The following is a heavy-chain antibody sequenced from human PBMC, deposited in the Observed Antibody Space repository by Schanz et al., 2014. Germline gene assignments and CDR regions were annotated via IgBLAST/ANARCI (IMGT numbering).Heavy chain of an antibody. CDR3: AREDCSATSCYFRY. J-gene: IGHJ4*02. CDR2: IEFSGGTT. CDR1: GFTFTTYA. V-gene: IGHV3-23*04. D-gene: IGHD2-21*01. Sequence: VQLVESGGGLVQPGESLRLSCAASGFTFTTYAMTWVRQAPGKGLEWVSGIEFSGGTTYYADSVKGRFTISRDNSKNTLFLEMNSLRVEDTAVYYCAREDCSATSCYFRYWGQGTLVTVSS.